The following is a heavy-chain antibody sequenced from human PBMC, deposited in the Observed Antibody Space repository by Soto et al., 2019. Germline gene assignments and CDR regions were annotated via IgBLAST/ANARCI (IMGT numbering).Heavy chain of an antibody. CDR3: ARDSWHDY. CDR1: GFTFSTYS. D-gene: IGHD6-13*01. CDR2: ITSSSSYI. Sequence: PGGSLRLSCAASGFTFSTYSMNWVRQAPGKGLEWVSLITSSSSYIYYADSLKGRFTVSTDNADNSLFLQMNSLRAEDTAVYYCARDSWHDYSGQGTVVTVPS. J-gene: IGHJ4*02. V-gene: IGHV3-21*06.